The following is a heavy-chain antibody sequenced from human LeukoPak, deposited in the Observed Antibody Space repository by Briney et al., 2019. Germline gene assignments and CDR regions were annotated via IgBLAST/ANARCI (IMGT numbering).Heavy chain of an antibody. Sequence: GGSLRLSCAASGFTFSTYSMNWVRQPPGKGLEWVSSISSPGDYIYYADSVKGRFTISRDNAKNSLYLQMNSLRAEDTAVYYCARGAGYCTSTSCHLWSDYWGQGTLVTVSS. CDR1: GFTFSTYS. J-gene: IGHJ4*02. D-gene: IGHD2-2*01. V-gene: IGHV3-21*01. CDR2: ISSPGDYI. CDR3: ARGAGYCTSTSCHLWSDY.